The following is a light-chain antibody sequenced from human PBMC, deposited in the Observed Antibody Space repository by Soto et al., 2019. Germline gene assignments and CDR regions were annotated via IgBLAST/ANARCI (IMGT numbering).Light chain of an antibody. CDR3: SSYTSSSTGI. CDR1: SSDVGGYNY. Sequence: QSALTQPASVSGSPGQSITISCTGTSSDVGGYNYVSWYQQHPGKAPKLMIYDVSNRPSGVSNRFSGSKSGNTASLTISGLQAEDEADYYCSSYTSSSTGIFGGETKLTVL. J-gene: IGLJ2*01. CDR2: DVS. V-gene: IGLV2-14*01.